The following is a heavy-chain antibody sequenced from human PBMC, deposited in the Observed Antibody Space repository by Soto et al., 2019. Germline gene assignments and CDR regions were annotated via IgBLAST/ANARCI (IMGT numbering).Heavy chain of an antibody. V-gene: IGHV4-31*11. CDR3: AREPYCTSATCFIHFDS. D-gene: IGHD2-2*01. J-gene: IGHJ4*02. Sequence: SETLSLTCAVSGASIISGDSYWSWIRQRPGKGLEWIGYIFHTGSTYYNPSLKSRVTISLDSSKNQFSLKLTSATAADTAVYFCAREPYCTSATCFIHFDSWSQGSLVTVSS. CDR1: GASIISGDSY. CDR2: IFHTGST.